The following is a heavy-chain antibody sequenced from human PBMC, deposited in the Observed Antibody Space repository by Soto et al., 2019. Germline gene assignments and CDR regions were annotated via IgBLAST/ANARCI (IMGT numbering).Heavy chain of an antibody. D-gene: IGHD6-19*01. Sequence: SETLSLTCTVSGGSISSYYWSWIRQPPGKGLEWIGYIYYSGSTNYNPSLKSRVTISVDTSKNQFSLKLSSVTAADTAVYYCAGTIAVAGNPPLYYFDYWGQGTLVTVS. CDR1: GGSISSYY. CDR2: IYYSGST. J-gene: IGHJ4*02. CDR3: AGTIAVAGNPPLYYFDY. V-gene: IGHV4-59*08.